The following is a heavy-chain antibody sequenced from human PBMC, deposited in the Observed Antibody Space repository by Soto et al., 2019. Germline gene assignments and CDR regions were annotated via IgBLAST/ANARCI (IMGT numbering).Heavy chain of an antibody. J-gene: IGHJ3*02. CDR1: GYTFTSYG. Sequence: ASVKVSCKASGYTFTSYGISWVRQAPGQGLEWMGWISAYNGNTNYAQKLQGRDTMTTDTSTSTAYMELRSLRSDDTAVYYCARDYMSYDSSAPTPPGDAFDIWGQGTMVTVSS. D-gene: IGHD3-22*01. CDR2: ISAYNGNT. CDR3: ARDYMSYDSSAPTPPGDAFDI. V-gene: IGHV1-18*01.